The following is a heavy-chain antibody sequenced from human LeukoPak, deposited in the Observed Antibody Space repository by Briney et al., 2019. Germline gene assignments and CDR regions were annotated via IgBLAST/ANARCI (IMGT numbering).Heavy chain of an antibody. CDR1: GFTFSDYY. CDR3: ARDSTTLRYPDY. D-gene: IGHD3-9*01. J-gene: IGHJ4*02. V-gene: IGHV3-11*01. Sequence: GGSLRLSCAASGFTFSDYYMSWIRQAPGKGLEWVSYISSSGSTIYYADSAKGRFTISRDNAKNSLYLQMNSLRAEDTAVYYCARDSTTLRYPDYWGQGTLVTVSS. CDR2: ISSSGSTI.